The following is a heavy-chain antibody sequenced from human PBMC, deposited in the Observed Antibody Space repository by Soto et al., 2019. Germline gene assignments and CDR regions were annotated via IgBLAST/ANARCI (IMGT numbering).Heavy chain of an antibody. Sequence: QAQLVESGGGVVQPGTSLRLSCAASGFTISTHGMHWVRQAPGKGLEWLANIWYDGSNKFYAASVKGRFSISKDNSKNTLYLQMSSLRAEATAVYYCAAATTWNFHFPYWGQGTQVTVSS. CDR2: IWYDGSNK. D-gene: IGHD1-7*01. V-gene: IGHV3-33*03. CDR1: GFTISTHG. CDR3: AAATTWNFHFPY. J-gene: IGHJ4*02.